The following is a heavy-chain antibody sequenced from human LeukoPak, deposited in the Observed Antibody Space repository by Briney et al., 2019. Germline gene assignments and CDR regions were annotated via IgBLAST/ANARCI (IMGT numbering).Heavy chain of an antibody. Sequence: GGSLRLSCAASGFTFSSYEMNWVRQAPGKGLEWVSYISSSGSTIYYADPVKGRFTISRDNAKNSLYLQMNSLRAEDTAVYYCANFPNYYYYGMDVWGKGTTVTVSS. CDR3: ANFPNYYYYGMDV. CDR2: ISSSGSTI. V-gene: IGHV3-48*03. J-gene: IGHJ6*04. CDR1: GFTFSSYE.